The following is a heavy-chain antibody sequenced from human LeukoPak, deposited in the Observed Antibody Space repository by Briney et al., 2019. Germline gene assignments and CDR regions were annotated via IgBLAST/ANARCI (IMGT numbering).Heavy chain of an antibody. V-gene: IGHV4-38-2*01. D-gene: IGHD2-15*01. CDR3: ARHGRSGLIPHYYYMDV. Sequence: PSETLSLTCAVSGYSISSGDYWGWIRQPPGKGLEWIGSIFNSGSTYYNPSLKSRVTISADTSKRHFSLKLSSVTAADTAVYYCARHGRSGLIPHYYYMDVWGKGTTVTVSS. CDR2: IFNSGST. CDR1: GYSISSGDY. J-gene: IGHJ6*03.